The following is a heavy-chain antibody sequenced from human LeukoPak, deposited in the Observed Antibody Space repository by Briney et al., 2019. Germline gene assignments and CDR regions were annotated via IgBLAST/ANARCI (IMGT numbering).Heavy chain of an antibody. V-gene: IGHV3-23*01. J-gene: IGHJ4*02. D-gene: IGHD6-19*01. Sequence: GGSLRLSCAASGFTFRSYAMSWVRQAPGKGLQWISAISGGGGTTYYADSVKGRFTISTDNSKNALYLQMSSLRAEDTAVYYCPKAKEQWLVPSFDTWGQGTLVTVSS. CDR3: PKAKEQWLVPSFDT. CDR1: GFTFRSYA. CDR2: ISGGGGTT.